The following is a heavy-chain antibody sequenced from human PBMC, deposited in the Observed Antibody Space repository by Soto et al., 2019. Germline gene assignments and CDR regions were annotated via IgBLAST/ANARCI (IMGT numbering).Heavy chain of an antibody. J-gene: IGHJ6*02. CDR2: ISYDGSNK. CDR3: AKDLGGGGRYCSGGSCYNPYYYYGMDV. D-gene: IGHD2-15*01. CDR1: GFTFSSYG. V-gene: IGHV3-30*18. Sequence: QVQLVESGGGVVQPGRSLRLSCAASGFTFSSYGMHWVRQAPGKGLEWVAVISYDGSNKYYADSVKGRFTISRDNSKNTLYRQMNGLRAEDTAVYYCAKDLGGGGRYCSGGSCYNPYYYYGMDVWGQGTTVTVSS.